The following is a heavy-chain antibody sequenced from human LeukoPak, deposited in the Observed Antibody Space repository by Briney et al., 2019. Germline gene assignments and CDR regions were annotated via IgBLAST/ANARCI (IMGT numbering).Heavy chain of an antibody. J-gene: IGHJ4*02. CDR3: SLLAVASPQDY. Sequence: PGGSPRLSCAASGFSFSTYEMHWVRQAPGKGLEWVSDISSSGSTTYYADSVRGRFTTSRDNAKNLLYLQMHSLRAEDTAIYYCSLLAVASPQDYWGQGTLVTVSS. CDR2: ISSSGSTT. CDR1: GFSFSTYE. D-gene: IGHD6-19*01. V-gene: IGHV3-48*03.